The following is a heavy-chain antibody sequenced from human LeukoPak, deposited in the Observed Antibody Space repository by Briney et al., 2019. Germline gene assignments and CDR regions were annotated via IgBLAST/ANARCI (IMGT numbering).Heavy chain of an antibody. J-gene: IGHJ4*02. Sequence: GGSLRLSCAASGFTFSDYYISWIRQAPGKGLEWVSYISGGGSTKYYADSVKGRFTISRDNAKKSLYLQMDSLRAEDTAVYYCARVSQQLVLYWGQGTLVTVSS. D-gene: IGHD6-13*01. V-gene: IGHV3-11*04. CDR3: ARVSQQLVLY. CDR1: GFTFSDYY. CDR2: ISGGGSTK.